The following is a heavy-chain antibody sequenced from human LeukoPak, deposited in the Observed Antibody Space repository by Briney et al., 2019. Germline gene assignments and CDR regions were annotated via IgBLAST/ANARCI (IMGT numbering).Heavy chain of an antibody. J-gene: IGHJ4*02. V-gene: IGHV3-7*03. D-gene: IGHD3-3*01. CDR2: IKLDGSEK. CDR3: ARDQYDTWSRRGNFDS. Sequence: LTGGSLRLSCVASGFTFGKYWMSWVRQAPGKGLEWVANIKLDGSEKNYVDSVKGRFIISRDNTKNSLYLQMNSLRVEDTAVFYCARDQYDTWSRRGNFDSWGQGTLVIVSS. CDR1: GFTFGKYW.